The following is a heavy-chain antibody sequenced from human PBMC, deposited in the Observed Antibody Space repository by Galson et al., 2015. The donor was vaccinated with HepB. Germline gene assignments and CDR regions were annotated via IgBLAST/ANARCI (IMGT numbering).Heavy chain of an antibody. D-gene: IGHD3-16*01. Sequence: SVKVSCKASGGTFSSYTISWVRQAPGQGLEWMGRIIPILGIANYAQKFQGRVTITADKSTSTAYMELSSLRSEDTAVYYCARALSPWGGIGSPAGYFDLWGRGTLVTVSS. CDR2: IIPILGIA. V-gene: IGHV1-69*02. J-gene: IGHJ2*01. CDR3: ARALSPWGGIGSPAGYFDL. CDR1: GGTFSSYT.